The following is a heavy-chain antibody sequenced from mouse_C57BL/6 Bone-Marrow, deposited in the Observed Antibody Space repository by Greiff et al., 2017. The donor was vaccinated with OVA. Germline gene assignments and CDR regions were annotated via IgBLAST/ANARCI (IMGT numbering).Heavy chain of an antibody. CDR2: IDPSDSYT. V-gene: IGHV1-69*01. J-gene: IGHJ4*01. Sequence: QVQLQQPGAELVMPGASVKLSCKASGYTFTSYWMHWVKQRPGQGLEWIGEIDPSDSYTNYNQKFKGKSTLTVDKSSSTAYMQLSSLTSEDSAVYYCARDYGNNYYAMDYWDQGTSVTVSS. CDR3: ARDYGNNYYAMDY. CDR1: GYTFTSYW. D-gene: IGHD2-1*01.